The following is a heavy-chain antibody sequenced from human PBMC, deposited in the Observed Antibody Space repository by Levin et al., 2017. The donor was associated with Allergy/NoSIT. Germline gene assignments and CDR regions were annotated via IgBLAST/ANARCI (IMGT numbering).Heavy chain of an antibody. Sequence: GESLKISCAASGFTFSSYDMSWVRQAPGKGLEWVSAISGSGDYTYYADSVRGRSTISRDNSKNTLYLQMNSLRAEDTAIYYCAKTYTSSYYYFDYWGQGTLVIVSS. J-gene: IGHJ4*02. V-gene: IGHV3-23*01. D-gene: IGHD6-13*01. CDR1: GFTFSSYD. CDR2: ISGSGDYT. CDR3: AKTYTSSYYYFDY.